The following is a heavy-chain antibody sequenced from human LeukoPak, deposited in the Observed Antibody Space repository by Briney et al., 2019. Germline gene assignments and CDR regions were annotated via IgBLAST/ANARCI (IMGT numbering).Heavy chain of an antibody. CDR3: ARGWGYFDY. D-gene: IGHD7-27*01. CDR1: GGSISSYY. J-gene: IGHJ4*02. CDR2: IYYSGST. Sequence: SETLSLTCTVSGGSISSYYWSWIRQPPGKGLEWIGYIYYSGSTNHNPSLKSRVTISVDTSKNQFSLKLSSVTAADTAVYYCARGWGYFDYWGQGTLVTVSS. V-gene: IGHV4-59*01.